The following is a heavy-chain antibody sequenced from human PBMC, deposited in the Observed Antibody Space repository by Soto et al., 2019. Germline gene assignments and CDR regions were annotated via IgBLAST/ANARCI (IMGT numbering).Heavy chain of an antibody. V-gene: IGHV7-4-1*01. J-gene: IGHJ6*02. D-gene: IGHD3-22*01. CDR2: INTNTGNP. Sequence: ASVKVSCKASGYTFTSYAMNWVRQAPGQGLEWMGWINTNTGNPTYAQGFTGRFVFSLDTSVSTAYLQICSLKAEDTAVYYCARVAGYYDSSGYHKALYPLGDYYGMLDVWG. CDR3: ARVAGYYDSSGYHKALYPLGDYYGMLDV. CDR1: GYTFTSYA.